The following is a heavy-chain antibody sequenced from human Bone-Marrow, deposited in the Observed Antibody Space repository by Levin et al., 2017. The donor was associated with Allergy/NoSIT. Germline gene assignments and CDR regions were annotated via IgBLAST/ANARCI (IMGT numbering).Heavy chain of an antibody. CDR3: AKDEGPFSSSFAFDC. J-gene: IGHJ4*02. CDR1: GFNFASYG. Sequence: GSLRLSCAASGFNFASYGMNWVRQAPGKGLEWVSSISGTGRHIYLADSLKGRFTISRDNAKNSLSLQMNNLRVEDTDVFYCAKDEGPFSSSFAFDCWGQGALVTVSS. V-gene: IGHV3-21*01. CDR2: ISGTGRHI. D-gene: IGHD2-2*01.